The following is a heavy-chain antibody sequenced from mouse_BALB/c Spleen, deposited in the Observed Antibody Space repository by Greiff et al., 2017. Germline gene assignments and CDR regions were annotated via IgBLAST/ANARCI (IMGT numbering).Heavy chain of an antibody. V-gene: IGHV1-7*01. CDR2: INPSTGYT. D-gene: IGHD2-4*01. CDR1: GYTFTSYW. J-gene: IGHJ3*01. CDR3: ASYYDYDGQAWFAY. Sequence: VQLQQSGAELAKPGASVKMSCKASGYTFTSYWMHWVKQRPGQGLEWIGYINPSTGYTEYNQKFKDKATLTADKSSSTAYMQLSSLTSEDSAVYYCASYYDYDGQAWFAYWGQGTLVTVSA.